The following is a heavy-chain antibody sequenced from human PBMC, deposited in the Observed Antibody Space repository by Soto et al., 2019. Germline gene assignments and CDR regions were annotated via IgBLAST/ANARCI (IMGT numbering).Heavy chain of an antibody. D-gene: IGHD1-26*01. CDR1: GFTFSSYA. CDR2: ISSNGGST. CDR3: VRDYSAGD. V-gene: IGHV3-64*01. Sequence: EVQLVESGGGLVQTGGSLRLSCAASGFTFSSYAMHWVRQAPGKGLEYVSAISSNGGSTYYANSVKGRFTISRDNSKNTRYRQMGSLRAEDMAVYYCVRDYSAGDWGQGTLVTVSS. J-gene: IGHJ4*02.